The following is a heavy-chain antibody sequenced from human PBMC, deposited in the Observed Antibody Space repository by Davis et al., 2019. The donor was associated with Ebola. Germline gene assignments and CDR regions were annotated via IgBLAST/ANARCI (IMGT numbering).Heavy chain of an antibody. V-gene: IGHV4-59*12. Sequence: MPSETLSLTCTVSGGSISSYYWSWIRQPPGKGLEWIGYIYYSGSTNYNPSLKSRVTISVDTSKNQFSLKLSSVTAADTAVYYCARGIATHDPWGQGTLVTVSS. CDR3: ARGIATHDP. CDR2: IYYSGST. CDR1: GGSISSYY. J-gene: IGHJ5*02. D-gene: IGHD6-13*01.